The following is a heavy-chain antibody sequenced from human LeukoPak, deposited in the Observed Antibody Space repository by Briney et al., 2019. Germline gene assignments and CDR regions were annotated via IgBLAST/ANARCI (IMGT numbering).Heavy chain of an antibody. Sequence: PGGSVTLLCAACGFTVSSNYMSGLPQAPGEALVCVRVIYSGGSTYYADSVKGRFTISRDNSKNTLYLQMNSLRAEDTAVYYCARDRRPEAWFGGESSLGMDVWGQGTTVTVSS. D-gene: IGHD3-10*01. CDR3: ARDRRPEAWFGGESSLGMDV. J-gene: IGHJ6*02. V-gene: IGHV3-53*01. CDR1: GFTVSSNY. CDR2: IYSGGST.